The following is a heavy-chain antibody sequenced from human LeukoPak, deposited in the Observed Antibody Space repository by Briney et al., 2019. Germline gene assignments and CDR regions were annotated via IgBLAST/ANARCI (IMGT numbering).Heavy chain of an antibody. CDR3: ARGLVVVPAALDY. D-gene: IGHD2-2*01. CDR2: IYYSGST. CDR1: GGSISSYY. V-gene: IGHV4-59*01. J-gene: IGHJ4*02. Sequence: SETLSLTCTVSGGSISSYYWSWIRQPPGKGLEWIGYIYYSGSTNYNPSLKSRVTISVDASKNQFSLKLSSVTAADTAVYYCARGLVVVPAALDYWGQGTLVTVSS.